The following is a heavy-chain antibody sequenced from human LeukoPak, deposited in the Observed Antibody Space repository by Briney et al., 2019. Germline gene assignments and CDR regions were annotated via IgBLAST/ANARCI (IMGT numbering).Heavy chain of an antibody. CDR1: GASIRSYY. D-gene: IGHD2-21*01. Sequence: PSETLSLTCTVSGASIRSYYWNWIRQFAGKGLEWIGRMYSSGNTDYNPSLQGRVTMSVDTSKNQFSLKLTSVTAADRAIYYCAREAPGLLLDWGQGVLVTVSP. J-gene: IGHJ4*02. CDR3: AREAPGLLLD. CDR2: MYSSGNT. V-gene: IGHV4-4*07.